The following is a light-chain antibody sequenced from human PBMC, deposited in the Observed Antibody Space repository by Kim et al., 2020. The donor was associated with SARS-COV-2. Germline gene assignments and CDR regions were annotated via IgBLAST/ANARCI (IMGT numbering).Light chain of an antibody. CDR3: SSYTTNSTLV. Sequence: GQSITIACTGTSSDVGGYNYVSWYQQHPGKAPKLMIYDVTNRPSRVSNRFSGSKSGNTASLTISGLQAEDEADDYCSSYTTNSTLVFGGGTQLTVL. CDR1: SSDVGGYNY. J-gene: IGLJ3*02. CDR2: DVT. V-gene: IGLV2-14*03.